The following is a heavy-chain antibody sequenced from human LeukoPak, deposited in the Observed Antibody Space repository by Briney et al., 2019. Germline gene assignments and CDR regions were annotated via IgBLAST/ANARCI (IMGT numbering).Heavy chain of an antibody. CDR2: IYYSGST. D-gene: IGHD6-19*01. J-gene: IGHJ5*02. V-gene: IGHV4-39*07. CDR3: ARGLGYSSGWYNWFDP. CDR1: GGSISSSSYY. Sequence: SETLSLTCTVSGGSISSSSYYWAWIRQPPGTGLEWIGSIYYSGSTYYNPSLKSRVTISVDTSKNQFSLKLSSVTAADTAVYYCARGLGYSSGWYNWFDPWGQGTLVTVSS.